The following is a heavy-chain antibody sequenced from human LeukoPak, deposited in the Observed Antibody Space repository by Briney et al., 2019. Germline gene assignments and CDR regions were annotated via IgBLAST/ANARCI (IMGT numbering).Heavy chain of an antibody. CDR1: GFTFSDYC. V-gene: IGHV3-74*01. D-gene: IGHD3-3*01. CDR2: INSDGSRI. CDR3: AFLPPGH. Sequence: QPGGSLRLSCAASGFTFSDYCMDWLRQAPGKGLVWVSRINSDGSRITYADSVRGRFTISRDNAKNTLYLQMNSLRDEDTAAYSCAFLPPGHWGQGSLVTVSS. J-gene: IGHJ1*01.